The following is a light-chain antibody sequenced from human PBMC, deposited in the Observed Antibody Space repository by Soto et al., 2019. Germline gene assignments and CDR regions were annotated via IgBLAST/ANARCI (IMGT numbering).Light chain of an antibody. CDR3: SSFTSTSPYV. CDR1: NSDVGGYNY. CDR2: EVN. J-gene: IGLJ1*01. Sequence: QSALTQPASVSGSPGQSITISCTGTNSDVGGYNYVSWYQEHPGKAPKLIIYEVNHRPSGVSNRFSGSKSGNTASLTISGLQADDEADYYCSSFTSTSPYVFGTGTKVTVL. V-gene: IGLV2-14*01.